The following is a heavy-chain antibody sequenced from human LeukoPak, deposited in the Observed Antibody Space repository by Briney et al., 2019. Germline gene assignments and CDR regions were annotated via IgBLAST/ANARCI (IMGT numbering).Heavy chain of an antibody. CDR2: INHSGST. J-gene: IGHJ5*02. V-gene: IGHV4-34*01. CDR1: GGSFSGYY. CDR3: ARGRGLEWLPFNWFDP. Sequence: SETPSLTCAVYGGSFSGYYWSWIRQPPGKGLEWIGEINHSGSTNYNPSLKSRVTISVDTSKNQFSLKLSSVTAADTAVYYCARGRGLEWLPFNWFDPWGQGTLVTVSS. D-gene: IGHD3-3*01.